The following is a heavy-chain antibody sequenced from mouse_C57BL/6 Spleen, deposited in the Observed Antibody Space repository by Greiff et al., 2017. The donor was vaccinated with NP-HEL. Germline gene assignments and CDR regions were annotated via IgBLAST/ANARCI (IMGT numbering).Heavy chain of an antibody. J-gene: IGHJ2*01. CDR3: ARWGDGSSREDY. D-gene: IGHD1-1*01. Sequence: VQLQQPGAELVMPGASVKLSCKASGYTFTSYWMHWVKQRPGQGLEWIGEIDPSDSYTNYNQKFKGKSTLTVDKSSSTAYMQLSSLTSEDSAVYYCARWGDGSSREDYWGQGTTLTVSS. V-gene: IGHV1-69*01. CDR1: GYTFTSYW. CDR2: IDPSDSYT.